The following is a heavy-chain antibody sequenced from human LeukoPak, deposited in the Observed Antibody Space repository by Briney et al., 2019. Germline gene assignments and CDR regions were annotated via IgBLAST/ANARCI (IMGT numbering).Heavy chain of an antibody. D-gene: IGHD3/OR15-3a*01. J-gene: IGHJ4*02. V-gene: IGHV3-21*01. Sequence: GGSLRLSCAASGFTFSGYSLHWVRQAPGKGLEWVSSITGSSSYIYYIDSVKGRFTISRDNAKKSLYLQMNSLRVEDTAVYYCAREGSDSYYFDSWGQGTLVTVSS. CDR1: GFTFSGYS. CDR2: ITGSSSYI. CDR3: AREGSDSYYFDS.